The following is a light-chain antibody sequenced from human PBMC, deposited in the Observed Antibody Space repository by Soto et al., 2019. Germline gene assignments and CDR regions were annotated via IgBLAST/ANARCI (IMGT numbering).Light chain of an antibody. CDR3: QQFGSSPTT. CDR1: QSVISTY. V-gene: IGKV3-20*01. Sequence: IVLTQSPGTLSLSPGERATLSCRASQSVISTYLAWYQQQPGQAPRLLLYGASNRATGIPDRFSGSGSGTDFPLTITRLEPEDFAVYFCQQFGSSPTTFGQGTKLDIK. CDR2: GAS. J-gene: IGKJ2*01.